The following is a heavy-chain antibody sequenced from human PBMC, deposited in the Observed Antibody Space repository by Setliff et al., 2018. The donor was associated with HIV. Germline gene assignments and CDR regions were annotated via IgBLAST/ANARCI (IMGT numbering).Heavy chain of an antibody. Sequence: KTSETLSLTCTVSGDSISSYSWNWIRQPPGRGLEWIGYVYASGETNYNPSLKSRVTMSTDTSRNQFFLNLNYATAADTAVYFRARRVLQDSTITSSNWFDSWGQGTLVTVSS. V-gene: IGHV4-4*09. CDR1: GDSISSYS. J-gene: IGHJ5*01. CDR3: ARRVLQDSTITSSNWFDS. CDR2: VYASGET. D-gene: IGHD2-2*01.